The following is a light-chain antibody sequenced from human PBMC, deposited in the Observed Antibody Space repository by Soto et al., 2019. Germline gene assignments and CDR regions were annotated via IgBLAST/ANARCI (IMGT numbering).Light chain of an antibody. CDR1: SSDVGAYNY. J-gene: IGLJ2*01. Sequence: QSALTQPPSASGSPGQSVTISCTGTSSDVGAYNYVSWYQQHPGKAPKLIIYEVYKRPSGVPDRFSGFKSGNTASLIVSGLQPEDEADYHCSSYAGINIFVVFGGGTKLTVL. CDR2: EVY. CDR3: SSYAGINIFVV. V-gene: IGLV2-8*01.